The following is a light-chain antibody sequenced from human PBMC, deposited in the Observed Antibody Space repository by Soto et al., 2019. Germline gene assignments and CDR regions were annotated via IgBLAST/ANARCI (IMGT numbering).Light chain of an antibody. CDR3: SSYTSSIHVV. Sequence: QSALTQPASVSGSPGQSITISRTGTSSDVGGYNYVPWYQQHPGKAPKLMIYDVSNRPSGVSNRFSGSKSGHTASLTISGLQAEDEADYYCSSYTSSIHVVFGGGTALTVL. CDR1: SSDVGGYNY. CDR2: DVS. V-gene: IGLV2-14*01. J-gene: IGLJ2*01.